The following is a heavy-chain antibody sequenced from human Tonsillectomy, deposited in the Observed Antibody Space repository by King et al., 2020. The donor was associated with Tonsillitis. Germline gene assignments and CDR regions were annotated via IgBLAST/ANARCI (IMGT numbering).Heavy chain of an antibody. J-gene: IGHJ4*02. CDR2: MNPNSGNT. Sequence: QLVQSGAEVKKPGASVEVSCKASGYTFTSYDINWVRQATGQGLEWMGWMNPNSGNTGYAQKFQGRVTMTRNTSISKAYMELSSLRSEDTAVYYCARFSCSGCSCYRNLYYWGQGTLVTVSS. CDR1: GYTFTSYD. V-gene: IGHV1-8*01. D-gene: IGHD2-15*01. CDR3: ARFSCSGCSCYRNLYY.